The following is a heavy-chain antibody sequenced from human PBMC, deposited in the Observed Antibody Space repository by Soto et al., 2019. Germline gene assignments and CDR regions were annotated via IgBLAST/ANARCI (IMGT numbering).Heavy chain of an antibody. Sequence: ASETLSLTCAVYGGSFSGYYWSWIRQPPGKGLEWIGEINHSGCTNYNPSLKSRVTISVDTSKNQFSLKLSSVTAADTAVYYCARGWGLRNNYYYYYGMDVWGQGATVPSP. V-gene: IGHV4-34*01. CDR2: INHSGCT. CDR1: GGSFSGYY. CDR3: ARGWGLRNNYYYYYGMDV. J-gene: IGHJ6*02. D-gene: IGHD1-26*01.